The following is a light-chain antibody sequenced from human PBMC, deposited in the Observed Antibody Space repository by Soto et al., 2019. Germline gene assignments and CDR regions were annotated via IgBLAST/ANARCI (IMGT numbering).Light chain of an antibody. Sequence: QSVLTQPASVSGSPGQPITISCSGTSSDIGAYKYVSWYQQHPGKVPKLMIYEVNNRPSGVSDRFSGSKSGNTASLTISGLQAEDDADYYCSSYTGSNTWMSGGGTKQTVL. CDR2: EVN. CDR1: SSDIGAYKY. CDR3: SSYTGSNTWM. J-gene: IGLJ3*02. V-gene: IGLV2-14*01.